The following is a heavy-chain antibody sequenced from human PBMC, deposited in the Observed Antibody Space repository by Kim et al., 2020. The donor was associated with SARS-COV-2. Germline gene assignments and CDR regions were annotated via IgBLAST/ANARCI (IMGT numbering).Heavy chain of an antibody. CDR2: ISGSGGST. V-gene: IGHV3-23*01. D-gene: IGHD3-22*01. J-gene: IGHJ2*01. Sequence: GGSLRLSCAASGFTFSSYAMSWVRQAPGKGLEWVSAISGSGGSTYYADSVKGRFTISRDNSKNTLYLQMNSLRAEDTAVYYCAKVGSGQLLPDWYFDLWGRGTLVTVSS. CDR3: AKVGSGQLLPDWYFDL. CDR1: GFTFSSYA.